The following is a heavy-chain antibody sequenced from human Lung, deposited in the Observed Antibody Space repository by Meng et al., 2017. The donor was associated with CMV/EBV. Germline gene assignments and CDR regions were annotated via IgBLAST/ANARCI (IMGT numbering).Heavy chain of an antibody. CDR1: GYTFTSYG. CDR2: ISAYNGNT. J-gene: IGHJ6*02. V-gene: IGHV1-18*01. D-gene: IGHD1-14*01. CDR3: ARDRALAGTTLYYYYGMDV. Sequence: SXXVSXKASGYTFTSYGISWVRQAPGQGLEWMGWISAYNGNTNYAQKLQGRVTMTTDTSTSTAYMELRSLRSDDTAVYYCARDRALAGTTLYYYYGMDVWRQGXTVIVSS.